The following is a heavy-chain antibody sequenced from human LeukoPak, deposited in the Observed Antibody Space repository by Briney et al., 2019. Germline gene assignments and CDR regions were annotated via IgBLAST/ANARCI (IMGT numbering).Heavy chain of an antibody. J-gene: IGHJ6*02. Sequence: PSVNVSCTASGYTFTSYYMHWVRQAPGQGLEWMGIINPSGGSTSYAQKFQGRVTMTRDTSTSTVYMELSSLRSEDTAVYYCARVEGSYYYYYGMDVWGQGTTVTVSS. CDR1: GYTFTSYY. CDR2: INPSGGST. V-gene: IGHV1-46*01. CDR3: ARVEGSYYYYYGMDV.